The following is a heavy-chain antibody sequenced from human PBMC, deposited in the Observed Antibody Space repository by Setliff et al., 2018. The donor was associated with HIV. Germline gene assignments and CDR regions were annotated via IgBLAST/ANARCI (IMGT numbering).Heavy chain of an antibody. CDR3: ARLRTYYNFWRGPWGALDF. V-gene: IGHV5-51*01. Sequence: PGESLKISCQASGYTFTTYWIAWVRQVPGKGLESMGIIYPGDGDTRYSPSFEGQVTFSVDKSSNTAYMQLNRLKASDTAIYYCARLRTYYNFWRGPWGALDFWGLGTMVTVSS. D-gene: IGHD3-3*01. J-gene: IGHJ3*01. CDR2: IYPGDGDT. CDR1: GYTFTTYW.